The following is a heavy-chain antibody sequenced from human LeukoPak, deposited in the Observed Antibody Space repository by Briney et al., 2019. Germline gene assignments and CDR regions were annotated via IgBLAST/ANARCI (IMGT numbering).Heavy chain of an antibody. CDR1: GGSFSSHY. D-gene: IGHD4-17*01. J-gene: IGHJ3*01. Sequence: SQTLSLTCTVSGGSFSSHYWSWIRQPPGKGLEWIGYISYIGSTNYNPSLKSRVTISVDTSKKQFSLKLSSVTAADTAVYYCARDPTTVTKGLDVWGQGTMVTVSS. CDR3: ARDPTTVTKGLDV. CDR2: ISYIGST. V-gene: IGHV4-59*11.